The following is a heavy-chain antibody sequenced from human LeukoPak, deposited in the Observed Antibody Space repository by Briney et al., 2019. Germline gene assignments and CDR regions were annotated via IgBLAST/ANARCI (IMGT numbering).Heavy chain of an antibody. CDR3: ARRYLTYYYDSSGYYAPYYFDY. V-gene: IGHV5-51*01. Sequence: GESLKISCKGSGYSFTSYWIGWVRQMPGKGLEWMGIIYPGDSDTRYSPPFQGQVTISADKSISTAYLQWSSLKASDTAMYYCARRYLTYYYDSSGYYAPYYFDYWGQGTLVTVSS. CDR2: IYPGDSDT. D-gene: IGHD3-22*01. CDR1: GYSFTSYW. J-gene: IGHJ4*02.